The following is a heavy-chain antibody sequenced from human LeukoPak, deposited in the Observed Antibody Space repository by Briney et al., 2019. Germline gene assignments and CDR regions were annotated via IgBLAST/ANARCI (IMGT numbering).Heavy chain of an antibody. D-gene: IGHD6-6*01. CDR3: ARLLGDSSSSGYFDL. CDR1: GGTFSSYA. V-gene: IGHV1-69*05. J-gene: IGHJ2*01. Sequence: SEKVSCKASGGTFSSYAISWVRQAPGQGLEWMGGIIPIFGTANYAQKFQGRVTITTDESTSTAYMELSSLRSEDTAVYYCARLLGDSSSSGYFDLWGRGTLVTVSS. CDR2: IIPIFGTA.